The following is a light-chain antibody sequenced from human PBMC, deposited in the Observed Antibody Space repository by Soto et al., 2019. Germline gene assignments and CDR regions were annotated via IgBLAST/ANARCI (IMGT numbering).Light chain of an antibody. CDR1: SPNIGSNY. J-gene: IGLJ2*01. V-gene: IGLV1-47*01. CDR3: ATWDDSLKGAV. CDR2: WND. Sequence: QSVLTQPPSASATPGQRVIISCSGSSPNIGSNYVHWYHHLPGAAPKLLIFWNDKRASGVPDRFSGSKSGTSASLAISGLRSDDEADYFCATWDDSLKGAVFGGGTKLTVL.